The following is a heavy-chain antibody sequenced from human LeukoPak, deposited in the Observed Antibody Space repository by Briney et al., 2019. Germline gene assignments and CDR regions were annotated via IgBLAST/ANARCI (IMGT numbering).Heavy chain of an antibody. J-gene: IGHJ6*02. Sequence: ESLKTSCKGSGYSFSSYWIGWVRQMPGKGPEWMGIIYPSDSDTRYSPSFQGQVTISADKSITTAYLQWSSLKASDTAMYYCARGGNTVTTAEIKKSYYYYYGMDVWGQGTTVTVSS. CDR2: IYPSDSDT. CDR1: GYSFSSYW. D-gene: IGHD4-17*01. V-gene: IGHV5-51*01. CDR3: ARGGNTVTTAEIKKSYYYYYGMDV.